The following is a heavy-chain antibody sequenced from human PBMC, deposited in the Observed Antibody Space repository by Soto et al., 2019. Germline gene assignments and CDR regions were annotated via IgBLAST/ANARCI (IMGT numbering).Heavy chain of an antibody. V-gene: IGHV4-31*03. Sequence: SETLSLTCTVSGGSISSGGYYRSWIRQHPGKGLEWIGYIYYSGSTYYNPSLKSRVAISVDTSKNQFSLKLSSVTAADTAVYYCARRRAHSSSSVFDPWGQGTLVTVLL. CDR3: ARRRAHSSSSVFDP. CDR2: IYYSGST. D-gene: IGHD6-6*01. J-gene: IGHJ5*02. CDR1: GGSISSGGYY.